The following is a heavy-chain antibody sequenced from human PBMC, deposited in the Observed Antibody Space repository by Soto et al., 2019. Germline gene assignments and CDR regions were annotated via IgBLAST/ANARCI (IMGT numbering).Heavy chain of an antibody. V-gene: IGHV4-59*08. Sequence: QVQLQESGPGLVKPSETLSLTCTVSGCSISSYYWSWIRQPPGKGLEWIGYIYYSGSTNYNPSLKSRVTISVDTSKNQFYLKLSSVTAADTAVYYCARHGRIVVVPAAIHWFDPWGQGTLVTVSS. CDR2: IYYSGST. J-gene: IGHJ5*02. CDR1: GCSISSYY. CDR3: ARHGRIVVVPAAIHWFDP. D-gene: IGHD2-2*01.